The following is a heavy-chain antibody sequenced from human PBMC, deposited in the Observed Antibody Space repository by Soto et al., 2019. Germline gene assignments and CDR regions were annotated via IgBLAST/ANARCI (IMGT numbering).Heavy chain of an antibody. CDR1: GGTFSSYA. CDR3: QRVWGSGSYSWDYCDD. V-gene: IGHV1-69*13. CDR2: IIPIFGTA. D-gene: IGHD1-26*01. J-gene: IGHJ4*02. Sequence: ASVQVSCKASGGTFSSYAISWVRQAPGQGLEWMGGIIPIFGTANYAQKFQGRVTITADESTSTAYMELSSLRSEDTAVYYCQRVWGSGSYSWDYCDDWGQGNLV.